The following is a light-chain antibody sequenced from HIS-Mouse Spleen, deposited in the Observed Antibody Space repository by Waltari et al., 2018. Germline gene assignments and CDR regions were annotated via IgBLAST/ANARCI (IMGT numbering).Light chain of an antibody. V-gene: IGLV8-61*01. J-gene: IGLJ7*02. CDR1: SGSVSTSYY. Sequence: QTVVTQEPSFSVSPGGTVTLTCGLSSGSVSTSYYPSWYQQTPGQAPHTLVYSTSAWSSGVPDGFSGSILGNEAALTITGAQADDESDYYCELYMGSGIYDVFGGGTQLTAL. CDR2: STS. CDR3: ELYMGSGIYDV.